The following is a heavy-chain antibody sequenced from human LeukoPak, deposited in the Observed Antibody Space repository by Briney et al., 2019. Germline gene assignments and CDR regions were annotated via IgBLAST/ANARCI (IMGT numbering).Heavy chain of an antibody. J-gene: IGHJ4*02. D-gene: IGHD2-15*01. V-gene: IGHV1-2*02. Sequence: ASVKVSCKASGYAFSAYCMHWVRQAPGQGLEWMVWINPNSGGTKYAQKFQGRVTTTWDTSINTAYMELTSLRSDDSAVYYCARGGYCSGGSCSTDFDYWGQGTLVTVSS. CDR2: INPNSGGT. CDR1: GYAFSAYC. CDR3: ARGGYCSGGSCSTDFDY.